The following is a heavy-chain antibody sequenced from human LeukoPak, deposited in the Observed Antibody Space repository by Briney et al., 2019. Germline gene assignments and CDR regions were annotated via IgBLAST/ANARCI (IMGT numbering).Heavy chain of an antibody. J-gene: IGHJ4*02. CDR3: ARAFRDGYNPSAAFDY. D-gene: IGHD5-24*01. V-gene: IGHV4-31*03. CDR2: ISCSGST. CDR1: GGSISSGCYY. Sequence: PSETLSLTCTVSGGSISSGCYYWSWIRQHPGKGVEWIVFISCSGSTYYNPSIKSGVTISVATSKNQFSLKLSAVTAEDTAVYYCARAFRDGYNPSAAFDYWGQGTLVTVSS.